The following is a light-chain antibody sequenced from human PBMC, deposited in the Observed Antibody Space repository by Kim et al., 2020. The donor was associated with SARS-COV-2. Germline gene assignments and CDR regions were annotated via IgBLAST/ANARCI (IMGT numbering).Light chain of an antibody. CDR2: AAS. V-gene: IGKV3-15*01. Sequence: EIVMTQSPAPLSVSPGERATLSCRASQSVSSNLAWYQQKPGQAPRLLIYAASTRATGIPARFSGSGSGTEFTLTVSSLQAEDFAVYYCQHYNNWPPWTFGQGTKVDIK. CDR3: QHYNNWPPWT. J-gene: IGKJ1*01. CDR1: QSVSSN.